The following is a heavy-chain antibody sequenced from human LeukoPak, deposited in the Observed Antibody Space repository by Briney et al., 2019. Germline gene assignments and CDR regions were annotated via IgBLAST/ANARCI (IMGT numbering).Heavy chain of an antibody. J-gene: IGHJ4*02. CDR3: AREGYSYGYKY. D-gene: IGHD5-18*01. V-gene: IGHV3-23*01. Sequence: GGSLRLSCAASGFTFSSYAMSWVRQAPGKGLEWVSAISGSGGSTYYADSVKGRFTISRDNAKNSLYLQMNSLRAEDTGLYYCAREGYSYGYKYWGQGTLVTVSS. CDR2: ISGSGGST. CDR1: GFTFSSYA.